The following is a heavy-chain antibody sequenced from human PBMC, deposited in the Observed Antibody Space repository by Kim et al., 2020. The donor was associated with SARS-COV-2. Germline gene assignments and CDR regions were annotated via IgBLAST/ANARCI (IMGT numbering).Heavy chain of an antibody. CDR2: INPNSGGT. Sequence: ASVKVSCQASGYTFTAKYIHWVRQAPGQGLEWMGRINPNSGGTDYTQKFQGRVTMTRDTSISTAYMELSRLTSDDTAVYYCTKFTAGRPDDYWGQGTLVTVSS. J-gene: IGHJ4*02. CDR1: GYTFTAKY. V-gene: IGHV1-2*06. CDR3: TKFTAGRPDDY.